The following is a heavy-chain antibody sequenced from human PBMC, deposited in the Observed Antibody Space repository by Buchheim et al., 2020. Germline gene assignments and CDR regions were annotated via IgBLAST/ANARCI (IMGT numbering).Heavy chain of an antibody. CDR1: GFTFDDYT. D-gene: IGHD2-2*02. J-gene: IGHJ5*01. Sequence: EVQLVESGGGLVQPGRSLRLSCAASGFTFDDYTMHWVRQAPGKGLEWVSGISWGSGNIGYADSVKDRFTISRDNAKNSLYLVMHSLRPDDTALYYCSKADYTSNWFDSWGQGTL. V-gene: IGHV3-9*01. CDR3: SKADYTSNWFDS. CDR2: ISWGSGNI.